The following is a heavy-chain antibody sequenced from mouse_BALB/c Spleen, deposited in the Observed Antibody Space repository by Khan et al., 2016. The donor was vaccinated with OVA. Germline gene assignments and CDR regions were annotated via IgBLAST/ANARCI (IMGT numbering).Heavy chain of an antibody. D-gene: IGHD2-1*01. J-gene: IGHJ3*01. Sequence: EVQLVESGGGLVQPGGSRKLSCAASGFTFSSFGMHWVRQAPEKGLEWVAYISSGSSTIYYADTVKGRFTISRDNPKNTLFLQMTSLRSEDTAMYYCTRGNSDYWGQGTRVTVSA. CDR1: GFTFSSFG. CDR3: TRGNSDY. V-gene: IGHV5-17*02. CDR2: ISSGSSTI.